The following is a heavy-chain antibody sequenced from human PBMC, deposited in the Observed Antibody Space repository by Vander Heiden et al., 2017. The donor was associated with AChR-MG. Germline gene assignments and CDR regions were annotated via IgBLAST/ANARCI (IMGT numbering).Heavy chain of an antibody. V-gene: IGHV4-34*01. CDR3: ARGPPEHYESGGYYYFDY. D-gene: IGHD3-22*01. Sequence: QVQLQQWGAGLLKPSETLSLTCAVHGGSFSGYWWSWIRQPPGEGLEWIGEINHSGRTNYNPSLKSRVTISVDTSKNQFSLKLNSVTAADTAVYYCARGPPEHYESGGYYYFDYWGQGTLVTVSS. J-gene: IGHJ4*02. CDR2: INHSGRT. CDR1: GGSFSGYW.